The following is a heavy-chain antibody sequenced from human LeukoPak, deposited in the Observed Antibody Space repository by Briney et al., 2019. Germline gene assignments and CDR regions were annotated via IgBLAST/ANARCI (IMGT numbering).Heavy chain of an antibody. CDR3: ARLKAVTGTCDYFDY. D-gene: IGHD6-19*01. CDR1: GGSLSSYH. Sequence: SETLSVTCMVSGGSLSSYHWSWIRQAPGKGLEWIAYIHYTATTNYEPALKSRVTMSPDTATKQFSLILTSVTSADTAVYFCARLKAVTGTCDYFDYWGQGILVTVSS. J-gene: IGHJ4*02. V-gene: IGHV4-59*01. CDR2: IHYTATT.